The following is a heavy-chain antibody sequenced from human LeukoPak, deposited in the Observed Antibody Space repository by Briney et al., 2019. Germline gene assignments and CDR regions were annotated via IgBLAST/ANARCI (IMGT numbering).Heavy chain of an antibody. CDR2: TYSGGST. J-gene: IGHJ4*02. V-gene: IGHV3-66*01. CDR1: GFTVSSNY. CDR3: ARAGTRYSSGWYTYYFDY. D-gene: IGHD6-19*01. Sequence: GGSLRLSCAASGFTVSSNYMSWVRQAPGKGLEWVSITYSGGSTYYADSVKGRFTISRDNSKNTLYLQMNSLRAEDTAVYYCARAGTRYSSGWYTYYFDYWGQGTLVTVSS.